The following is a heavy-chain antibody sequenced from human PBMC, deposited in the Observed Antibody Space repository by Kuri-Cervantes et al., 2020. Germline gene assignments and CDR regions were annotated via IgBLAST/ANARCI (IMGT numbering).Heavy chain of an antibody. Sequence: GESLKISCAASGFTFSSYGMHWVRQAPGKGLEWVAVIWYDGSNKYYADSVKGRSTISRDNSKNALYLQMNSLRAEDTAVYYCARAVVDSGSYYLHYYYGMDVWGQGTTVTVSS. V-gene: IGHV3-33*01. CDR1: GFTFSSYG. CDR3: ARAVVDSGSYYLHYYYGMDV. J-gene: IGHJ6*02. D-gene: IGHD1-26*01. CDR2: IWYDGSNK.